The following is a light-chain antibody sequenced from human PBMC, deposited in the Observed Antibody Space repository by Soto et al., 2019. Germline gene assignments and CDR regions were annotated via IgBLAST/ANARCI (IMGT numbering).Light chain of an antibody. CDR2: AAS. V-gene: IGKV1-27*01. Sequence: DIQMTQSPSSLSASVGDRVTITCRASQGISNYLAWYQQKPGKVPKLLIYAASTLQSGVPSRFSGSGSGTDFSLTISSLQPEDVATDYCQKYDSARWTFGQGTKVEIE. CDR1: QGISNY. J-gene: IGKJ1*01. CDR3: QKYDSARWT.